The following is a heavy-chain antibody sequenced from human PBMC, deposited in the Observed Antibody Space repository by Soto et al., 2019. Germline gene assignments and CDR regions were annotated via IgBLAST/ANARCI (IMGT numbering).Heavy chain of an antibody. D-gene: IGHD3-10*01. CDR2: INPSGGST. CDR1: GYTFTSYY. CDR3: ARDINPDGSGSYYITNGMDV. J-gene: IGHJ6*02. V-gene: IGHV1-46*01. Sequence: ASVKVSCKASGYTFTSYYMHWVRQAPGQGLEWMGIINPSGGSTSYAQKFQGRVTMTRDTSTSTVYMELSSLRSEDTAVYYCARDINPDGSGSYYITNGMDVWGQGTTVTVSS.